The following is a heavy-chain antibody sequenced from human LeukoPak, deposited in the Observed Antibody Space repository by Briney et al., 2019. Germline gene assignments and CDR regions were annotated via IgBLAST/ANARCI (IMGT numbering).Heavy chain of an antibody. CDR3: ARGTSAGDY. CDR2: ISSSSNYI. Sequence: GGSLRLSCEASGVTFSSYAMSWVRQAPGKGLEWVSSISSSSNYIYYADSVKGRFTISRDNAKNSLYLQMNSVRAEDTAVYYCARGTSAGDYWGQGTLVTVSS. CDR1: GVTFSSYA. V-gene: IGHV3-21*01. J-gene: IGHJ4*02.